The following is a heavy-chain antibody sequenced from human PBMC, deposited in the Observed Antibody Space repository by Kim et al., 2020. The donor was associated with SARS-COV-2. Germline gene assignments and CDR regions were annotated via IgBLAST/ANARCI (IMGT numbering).Heavy chain of an antibody. CDR3: ARLTGSSWYGNWFDP. Sequence: PSLKSRVTISVDTSKNQFSLKLSSVTAADTAVYYCARLTGSSWYGNWFDPWGQGTLVTVSS. V-gene: IGHV4-39*01. J-gene: IGHJ5*02. D-gene: IGHD6-13*01.